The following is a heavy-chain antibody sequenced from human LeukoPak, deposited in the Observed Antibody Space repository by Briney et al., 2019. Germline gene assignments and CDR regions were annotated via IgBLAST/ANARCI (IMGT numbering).Heavy chain of an antibody. CDR2: IKQDGSEK. CDR1: GFTFSSYW. J-gene: IGHJ3*02. Sequence: PGGSLRLSCAASGFTFSSYWMSWVRQAPGKGLEWVANIKQDGSEKYYVDSVKGRFTISRDNAKNSLYLQMNSLRAEDTAVYYCARDFDYGDYGAFDIWGQGTMVTVSS. V-gene: IGHV3-7*01. CDR3: ARDFDYGDYGAFDI. D-gene: IGHD4-17*01.